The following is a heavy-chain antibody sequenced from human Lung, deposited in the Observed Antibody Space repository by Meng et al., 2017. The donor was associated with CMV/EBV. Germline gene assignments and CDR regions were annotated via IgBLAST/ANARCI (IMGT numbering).Heavy chain of an antibody. V-gene: IGHV1-2*02. CDR1: GHSFSGYY. CDR2: ISPNSGDT. J-gene: IGHJ4*02. CDR3: ARAAYTSFFDF. D-gene: IGHD2-2*01. Sequence: ASVKVSCKASGHSFSGYYIHWLRQAPGQGPEWMGWISPNSGDTNYAQKFQGRVTMTRDTSTITVYMELTRLTPDDTAVYYCARAAYTSFFDFWGQGTLVTVSS.